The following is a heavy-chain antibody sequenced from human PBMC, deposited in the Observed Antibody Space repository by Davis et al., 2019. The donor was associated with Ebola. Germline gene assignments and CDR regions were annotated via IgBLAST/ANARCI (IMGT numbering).Heavy chain of an antibody. CDR1: GFTFTNYA. V-gene: IGHV1-3*01. CDR3: ARIILGRDFYGMDV. J-gene: IGHJ6*02. Sequence: ASVKVSCKASGFTFTNYAIHWVRQAPGQSLEWMGWINAGNGNTKYSQKFQGRVTITTDTSASTAYMELSSPRSEDTAMFYCARIILGRDFYGMDVWGQGTTVTVSS. D-gene: IGHD2-21*01. CDR2: INAGNGNT.